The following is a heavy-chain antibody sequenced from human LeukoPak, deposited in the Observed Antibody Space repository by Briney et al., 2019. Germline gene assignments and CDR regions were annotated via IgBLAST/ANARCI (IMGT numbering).Heavy chain of an antibody. Sequence: PSETLSLTCTVSGGSISSGTYYWTWIRQPAGKGLEWIGRVSSSGTTNYNPYNPSLKSRVTMSVDTSKNQFSLKLSSVTAADTAVYYCARDLTIFGVVIPIFDYWGQGTLVTVSS. CDR1: GGSISSGTYY. D-gene: IGHD3-3*01. CDR2: VSSSGTT. V-gene: IGHV4-61*02. J-gene: IGHJ4*02. CDR3: ARDLTIFGVVIPIFDY.